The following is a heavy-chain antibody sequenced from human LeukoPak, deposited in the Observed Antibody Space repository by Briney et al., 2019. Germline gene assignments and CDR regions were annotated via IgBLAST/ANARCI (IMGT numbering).Heavy chain of an antibody. V-gene: IGHV1-69*05. Sequence: SVKVSCKASGGTYSSYAISWVRQAPGQGLEWMGRIIPIFGTANYAQKFQGRVTITTDESTSTAYMELSSLRSEDTAVYYCAREARERGYSGYDDYWGQGTLVTVSS. D-gene: IGHD5-12*01. CDR1: GGTYSSYA. CDR3: AREARERGYSGYDDY. CDR2: IIPIFGTA. J-gene: IGHJ4*02.